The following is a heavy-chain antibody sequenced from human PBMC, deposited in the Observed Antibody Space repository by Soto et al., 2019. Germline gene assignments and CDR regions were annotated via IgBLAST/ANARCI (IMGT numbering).Heavy chain of an antibody. J-gene: IGHJ4*02. CDR2: KSISGST. Sequence: SETLSLTCTVSGASMSDYFWTWIRLPAGKRLEWIGRKSISGSTDYNPSLKGRASMSVDTSKNQFSLRLISVTAADTALYYCARSLGSAAGWSFDVWGKGILVTVSS. CDR1: GASMSDYF. D-gene: IGHD3-16*01. V-gene: IGHV4-4*07. CDR3: ARSLGSAAGWSFDV.